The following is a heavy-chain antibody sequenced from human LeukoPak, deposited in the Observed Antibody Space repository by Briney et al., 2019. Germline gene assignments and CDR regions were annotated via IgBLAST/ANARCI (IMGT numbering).Heavy chain of an antibody. J-gene: IGHJ3*02. CDR1: GFTFSSYA. V-gene: IGHV3-23*01. Sequence: PGGSLRLSCAASGFTFSSYAISWVRQAPGKGLEWVSAISGSGGSTYYADSVKGRFTISRDNSKNTLYLQMNSLRAEDTAVYYCAKSFGCSGGSCYSDAFDIWGQGKMVTVSS. CDR3: AKSFGCSGGSCYSDAFDI. D-gene: IGHD2-15*01. CDR2: ISGSGGST.